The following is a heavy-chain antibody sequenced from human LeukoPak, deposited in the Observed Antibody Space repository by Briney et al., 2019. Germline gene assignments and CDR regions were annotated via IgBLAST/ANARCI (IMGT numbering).Heavy chain of an antibody. CDR3: AKDGGSVAGIFNWFDP. V-gene: IGHV3-30*18. CDR2: ISYDGSNK. D-gene: IGHD6-19*01. Sequence: GGSLRLSCAASGFTFSSYGMHWVRQAPGKGLEWVAVISYDGSNKYYADSVKGRFTISRDNSKNTLYLQMNSLRAEDTAVYYCAKDGGSVAGIFNWFDPWGQGTLVTVSS. CDR1: GFTFSSYG. J-gene: IGHJ5*02.